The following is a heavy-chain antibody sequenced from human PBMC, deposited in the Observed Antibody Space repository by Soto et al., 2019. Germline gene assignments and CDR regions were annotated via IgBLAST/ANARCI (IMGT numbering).Heavy chain of an antibody. CDR2: ISSGGST. J-gene: IGHJ4*02. Sequence: QPGGSLRLSCAASGFSVSNLYMTWVRQAPGKGLEWVSVISSGGSTYYADSVKGRFTISRDNSKNTLYLEMKSLRAGDTAVYYCARDTLGGAYDFCHGGQGTLVTVS. V-gene: IGHV3-66*01. CDR1: GFSVSNLY. D-gene: IGHD3-3*01. CDR3: ARDTLGGAYDFCH.